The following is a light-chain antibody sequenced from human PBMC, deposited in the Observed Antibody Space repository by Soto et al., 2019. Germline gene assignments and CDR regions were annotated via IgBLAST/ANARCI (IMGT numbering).Light chain of an antibody. CDR2: DAS. Sequence: EIVLTQSPGTLSLSPGERATLSCRASQSVRSERLAWYQQKRGQATTLLIFDASSRASGTPERFSGSGSGTDFTLTISRLEPEDFAVYYCQEYDGAPPITFGLGTRLEI. V-gene: IGKV3-20*01. J-gene: IGKJ5*01. CDR3: QEYDGAPPIT. CDR1: QSVRSER.